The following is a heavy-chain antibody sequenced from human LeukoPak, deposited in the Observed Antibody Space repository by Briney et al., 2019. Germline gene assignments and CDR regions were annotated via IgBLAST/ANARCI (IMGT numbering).Heavy chain of an antibody. Sequence: GGSLRLSCAASGFTVSSNYMSWIRQAPGKGLEWVSVIYSGGSTYYADSVKGRFTISRDNSKNTLYLQMNSLRAEDTAVYYCARLRVHFWSGYYTGKLDYFDYWGQGTLVTVSS. CDR1: GFTVSSNY. V-gene: IGHV3-66*01. D-gene: IGHD3-3*02. J-gene: IGHJ4*02. CDR3: ARLRVHFWSGYYTGKLDYFDY. CDR2: IYSGGST.